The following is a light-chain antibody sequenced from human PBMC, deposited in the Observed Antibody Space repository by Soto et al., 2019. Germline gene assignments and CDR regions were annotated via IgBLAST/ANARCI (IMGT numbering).Light chain of an antibody. V-gene: IGKV1-5*01. Sequence: DIQITQSPSTLSASVGDRVTITCRASQSISSWLAWYQQKPGKAPKVLIFDASSLESGVPSRFSGSGSATEFTLTISSMQPDDLATYYCQQYSTYPWTFGQGTKVDIK. CDR1: QSISSW. CDR2: DAS. J-gene: IGKJ1*01. CDR3: QQYSTYPWT.